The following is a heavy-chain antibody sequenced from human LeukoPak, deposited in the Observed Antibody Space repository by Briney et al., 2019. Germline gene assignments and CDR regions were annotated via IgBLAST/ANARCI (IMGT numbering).Heavy chain of an antibody. J-gene: IGHJ4*02. CDR1: GFTFSSYA. CDR3: ATDQLGGYGSYDY. D-gene: IGHD3-10*01. V-gene: IGHV3-21*01. Sequence: GGSLRLSCAASGFTFSSYAMSWVRQAPGKGLEWVSSITTSSTYIYYADSVRGRFTISRDNAKNSLYLQMNSLRAEDTAVYYCATDQLGGYGSYDYWGQGALVTVSS. CDR2: ITTSSTYI.